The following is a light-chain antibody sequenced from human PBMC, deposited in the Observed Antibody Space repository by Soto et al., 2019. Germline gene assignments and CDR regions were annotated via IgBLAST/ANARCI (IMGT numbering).Light chain of an antibody. CDR2: GAS. Sequence: EIVLTQSPGTLSLSPGERATLSCRASQSVSSSYLAWYQQKPGQAPRLLIYGASSRATGIPDRFSGSGSGTDFTLTISRLEPEDFAVYSCQQYGSSQLNFGRGTKVDI. CDR3: QQYGSSQLN. J-gene: IGKJ4*01. V-gene: IGKV3-20*01. CDR1: QSVSSSY.